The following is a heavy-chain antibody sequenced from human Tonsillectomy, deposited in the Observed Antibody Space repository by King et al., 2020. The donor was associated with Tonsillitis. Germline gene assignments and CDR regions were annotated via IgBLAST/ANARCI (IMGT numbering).Heavy chain of an antibody. V-gene: IGHV1-46*03. Sequence: QLVQSGAEVKKPGASVKVSCKASGYTFTTYYIHWVRQAPGQGLEWMGIINPSGVSTRNAQKFQGRVTMTRDTSTRTDYMELSSLRSEDTAVYYCASSSWALGMDVWGQGTTVTVSS. CDR1: GYTFTTYY. CDR2: INPSGVST. CDR3: ASSSWALGMDV. D-gene: IGHD6-13*01. J-gene: IGHJ6*02.